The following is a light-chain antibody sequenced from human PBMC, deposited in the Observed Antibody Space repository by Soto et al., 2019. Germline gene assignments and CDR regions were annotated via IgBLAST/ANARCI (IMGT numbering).Light chain of an antibody. CDR3: HSRA. V-gene: IGKV1-5*01. J-gene: IGKJ5*01. Sequence: IELKHTPSALSSSKGDDVTITCRASQTISRRLAWYQQKPGRVPKLLIYDASTLESGVPSRFSGSGSETEFTLPISRLQPDDFATYFCHSRAFGQGTRLEI. CDR2: DAS. CDR1: QTISRR.